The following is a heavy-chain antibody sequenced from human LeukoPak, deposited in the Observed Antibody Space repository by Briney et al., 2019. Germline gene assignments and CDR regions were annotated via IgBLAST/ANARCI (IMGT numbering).Heavy chain of an antibody. V-gene: IGHV1-69*06. Sequence: VASVKVSCKASGGTFSSYAISWVRQAPGQGLERMGGIIPIFGTANYAQKFQGRVTITADKSTSTAYMELSSLGSEDTAVYYCATSRLEGQWLPTTWGQGTLVTVSS. CDR1: GGTFSSYA. J-gene: IGHJ4*02. D-gene: IGHD6-19*01. CDR2: IIPIFGTA. CDR3: ATSRLEGQWLPTT.